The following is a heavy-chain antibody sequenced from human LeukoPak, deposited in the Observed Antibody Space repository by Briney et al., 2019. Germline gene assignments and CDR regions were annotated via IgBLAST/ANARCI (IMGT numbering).Heavy chain of an antibody. CDR3: VRQMIRFWFDP. D-gene: IGHD3-16*01. CDR1: RFTFSSYE. CDR2: INPDGSQK. V-gene: IGHV3-7*01. Sequence: PGGSLRLSCAASRFTFSSYEMNWVRQSPGKGLEWVADINPDGSQKYSVDSVKGRFTISRDNAKNSLFLQMNSLRAEDTAVYYCVRQMIRFWFDPWGQGTQVTVSS. J-gene: IGHJ5*02.